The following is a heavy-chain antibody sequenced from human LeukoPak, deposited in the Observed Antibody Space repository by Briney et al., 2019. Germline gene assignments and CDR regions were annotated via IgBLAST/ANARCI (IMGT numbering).Heavy chain of an antibody. CDR1: GYTLTELS. Sequence: ASVKVSCKVSGYTLTELSMHWVRQAPGKGLEWMGGFDPEDGETIYAQKFQGRVTMTEDTSTDTAYMELSSLRSEDTAVYYCATDREFTYYDILTGYGAFDIWGQGTMVTVSS. CDR3: ATDREFTYYDILTGYGAFDI. D-gene: IGHD3-9*01. J-gene: IGHJ3*02. V-gene: IGHV1-24*01. CDR2: FDPEDGET.